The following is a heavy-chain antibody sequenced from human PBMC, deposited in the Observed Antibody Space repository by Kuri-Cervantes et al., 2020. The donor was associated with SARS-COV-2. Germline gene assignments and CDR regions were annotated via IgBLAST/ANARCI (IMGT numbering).Heavy chain of an antibody. CDR2: INPSGGST. V-gene: IGHV1-46*01. Sequence: ASVKVSCKASGYTFTSYYMHWVRQAPGQGLEWMGIINPSGGSTSYAQKFQGRVTMTRDTSISTAYMELSRLRSDDTAVYYCARSYSSGWYYYYGMDVWGQGTTVTVSS. CDR1: GYTFTSYY. D-gene: IGHD6-19*01. J-gene: IGHJ6*02. CDR3: ARSYSSGWYYYYGMDV.